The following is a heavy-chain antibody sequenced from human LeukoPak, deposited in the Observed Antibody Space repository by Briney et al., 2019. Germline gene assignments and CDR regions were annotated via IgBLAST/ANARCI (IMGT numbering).Heavy chain of an antibody. J-gene: IGHJ3*02. CDR3: ARSNYKPSNAFDI. CDR2: IYYSGST. CDR1: SGSISSGGYY. D-gene: IGHD4-11*01. V-gene: IGHV4-31*03. Sequence: SETLSLTCTVSSGSISSGGYYWSWIRQHPGKGLEWIGYIYYSGSTYYNPSLKSRVTISVDTSKNQFSLKLSSVTAADTAVYYCARSNYKPSNAFDIWGQGTMVTVSS.